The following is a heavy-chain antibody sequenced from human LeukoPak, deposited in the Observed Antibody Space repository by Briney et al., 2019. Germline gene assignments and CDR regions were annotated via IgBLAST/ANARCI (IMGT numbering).Heavy chain of an antibody. V-gene: IGHV4-4*07. Sequence: SETLSLTCTVSGGSISSYYWSWIRQPAGKGLEWIGRIYTSGSTNYNPSLKSRVTMSVDTSKNQFSLKLSSVTAADTAVYYCARAAWGRLWFGELAHDAFDIWGQGTMVTVSS. CDR3: ARAAWGRLWFGELAHDAFDI. D-gene: IGHD3-10*01. CDR2: IYTSGST. CDR1: GGSISSYY. J-gene: IGHJ3*02.